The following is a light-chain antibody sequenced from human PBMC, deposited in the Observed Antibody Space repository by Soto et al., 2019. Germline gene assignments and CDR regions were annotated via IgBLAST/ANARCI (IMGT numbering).Light chain of an antibody. J-gene: IGLJ1*01. Sequence: QSALTQPASVSGSPGQSITISCTGTSSDVGGYDYVSWYQLHPGKAPKLILFEVSNRPSGVSYRFSGSKSGNTASLTTSGLQAEDEADYFCSSYSISTAYLFGTGTKVTVL. CDR1: SSDVGGYDY. V-gene: IGLV2-14*01. CDR3: SSYSISTAYL. CDR2: EVS.